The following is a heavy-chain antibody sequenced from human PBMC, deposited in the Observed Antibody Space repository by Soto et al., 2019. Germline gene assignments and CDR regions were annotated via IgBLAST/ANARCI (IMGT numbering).Heavy chain of an antibody. J-gene: IGHJ4*02. V-gene: IGHV3-43*01. CDR1: GFTFDDHT. CDR2: ITWDAGSA. Sequence: DVQLVVSGGLVVRPGGSLRLSCAGSGFTFDDHTMHWVRHAPGKGLEWVSLITWDAGSAFYADSVRGRFTISRDNSKNSLSLQMNSLRTEDSALYYCAKEKDRIFYYWGRGTPVTLSS. CDR3: AKEKDRIFYY.